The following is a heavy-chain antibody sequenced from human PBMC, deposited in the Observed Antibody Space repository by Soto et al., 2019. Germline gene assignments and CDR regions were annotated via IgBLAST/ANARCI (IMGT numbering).Heavy chain of an antibody. CDR2: IIPILGIA. D-gene: IGHD6-13*01. CDR1: GGTLSSYT. J-gene: IGHJ5*02. Sequence: QVQLVQSGAEVKKPGSSVKVSCKASGGTLSSYTISWVRQAPGQGLEWMGRIIPILGIANYAQEFQGRVTITADKSTSTAYMELSSLRSEDTAVYYCARDHPIAAAGMSNWFDPWGQGTLVTVSS. CDR3: ARDHPIAAAGMSNWFDP. V-gene: IGHV1-69*08.